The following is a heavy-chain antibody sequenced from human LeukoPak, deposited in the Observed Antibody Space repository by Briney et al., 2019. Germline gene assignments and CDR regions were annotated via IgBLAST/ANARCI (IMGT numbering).Heavy chain of an antibody. CDR2: IYTSGST. D-gene: IGHD5-12*01. J-gene: IGHJ6*03. V-gene: IGHV4-4*07. Sequence: PSETLSLTCSVSGGSITSYYWSWIRQAAGKGLEWIGRIYTSGSTNYNPSLKSRVTISVDTSKNQFSLKLSSVTAADTAVYYCARTGYDLSWYYYYYMDVWGKGTTVTVSS. CDR1: GGSITSYY. CDR3: ARTGYDLSWYYYYYMDV.